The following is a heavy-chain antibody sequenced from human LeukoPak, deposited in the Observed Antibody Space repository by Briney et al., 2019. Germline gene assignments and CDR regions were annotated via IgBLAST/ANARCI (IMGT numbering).Heavy chain of an antibody. Sequence: ASETLSLTCTVSGYSISSGYYWGWIRQPPGKGLEWIGSIYHSGSTYYNPSLKSRVTISVDTSKNQFSLKLSSVTAADTAVYYCAREAIFGVAIDYWGQGTLVTVSS. CDR2: IYHSGST. CDR3: AREAIFGVAIDY. V-gene: IGHV4-38-2*02. J-gene: IGHJ4*02. D-gene: IGHD3-3*01. CDR1: GYSISSGYY.